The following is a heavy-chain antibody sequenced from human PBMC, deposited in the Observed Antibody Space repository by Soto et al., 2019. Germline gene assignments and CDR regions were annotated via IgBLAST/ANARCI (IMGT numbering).Heavy chain of an antibody. V-gene: IGHV1-2*02. CDR2: INPNSGGT. CDR3: ATSYCGGDCYSEGTDNYYYYGMDV. CDR1: GYTFTGYY. Sequence: ASVKVSCKASGYTFTGYYMHWVRQAPGQGLEWMGWINPNSGGTNYAQKFQGRVTMTRDTSISTAYMELSSLKASDTAMYYCATSYCGGDCYSEGTDNYYYYGMDVWGQGTTVTVSS. D-gene: IGHD2-21*02. J-gene: IGHJ6*02.